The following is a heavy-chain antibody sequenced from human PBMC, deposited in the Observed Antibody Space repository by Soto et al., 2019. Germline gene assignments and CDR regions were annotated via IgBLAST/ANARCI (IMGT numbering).Heavy chain of an antibody. J-gene: IGHJ2*01. CDR1: GGIFSTYA. Sequence: QVQLVQSGTEVRKPGSSVKVSCKASGGIFSTYAITWVRQAPGQGLEWVGGIIPLFATTHYAQKFQGRVAITADESTSRAYWELSRLRSEDTGVHDCAKFLCDAAGCSIPRSDSARWGRGPLVVAS. D-gene: IGHD3-3*01. CDR2: IIPLFATT. V-gene: IGHV1-69*01. CDR3: AKFLCDAAGCSIPRSDSAR.